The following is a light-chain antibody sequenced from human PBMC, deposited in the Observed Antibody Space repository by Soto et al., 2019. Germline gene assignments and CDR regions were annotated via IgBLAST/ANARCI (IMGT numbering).Light chain of an antibody. CDR2: GAS. V-gene: IGKV3-20*01. CDR3: QQYGSSPALT. CDR1: QSVSSSY. Sequence: EIVLTQSPGTLSLSPGERATLSCRASQSVSSSYLAWYQQKPGQAPRLLIYGASSRATGIPDRFSGSGSGTDFTLTISRLEPEVFAVYYCQQYGSSPALTFGGGTEVEIK. J-gene: IGKJ4*01.